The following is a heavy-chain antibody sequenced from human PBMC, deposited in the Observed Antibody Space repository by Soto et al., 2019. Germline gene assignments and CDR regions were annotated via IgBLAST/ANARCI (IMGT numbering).Heavy chain of an antibody. CDR1: GFSLNTGGLG. CDR3: AHGRCCGDSLRSSSSDYDYGMDV. V-gene: IGHV2-5*02. Sequence: QITLKESGPTLVKPTQTLTLTCTFSGFSLNTGGLGVGWIRQPPGKALEWLALIYWDGDKRYSPSLQSRLSLTRDASKHRVGLQMTHMDPVATATYPCAHGRCCGDSLRSSSSDYDYGMDVRGQGKTVTGSS. D-gene: IGHD3-22*01. J-gene: IGHJ6*02. CDR2: IYWDGDK.